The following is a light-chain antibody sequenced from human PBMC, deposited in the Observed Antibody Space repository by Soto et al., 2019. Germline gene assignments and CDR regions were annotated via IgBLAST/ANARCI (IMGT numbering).Light chain of an antibody. CDR3: QQAYSFPLT. V-gene: IGKV1-12*01. CDR2: AAS. J-gene: IGKJ4*01. CDR1: QDVVSW. Sequence: DIPMTQSPSFVSASVGDRVTITCRASQDVVSWLAWYQQKPGKAPTLLIYAASSLRSGVPSRFSGSGSGTDFTLTISSLQPEDFATYYCQQAYSFPLTFGGGTKVEIK.